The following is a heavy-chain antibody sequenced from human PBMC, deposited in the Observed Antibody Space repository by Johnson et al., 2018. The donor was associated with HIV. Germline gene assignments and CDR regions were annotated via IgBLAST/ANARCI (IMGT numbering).Heavy chain of an antibody. CDR3: ARVVLVRLAVAGPSRDAFDI. D-gene: IGHD6-19*01. CDR2: IKQGGSEK. J-gene: IGHJ3*02. V-gene: IGHV3-7*04. Sequence: VQLVESGGGLVQPGGSLRLSCAASGFTFSSYWMSWVRQAPGKGLEWVANIKQGGSEKYYVDSVKGRFTISRDNAKNSLYLQMNSLRAEDTALYYCARVVLVRLAVAGPSRDAFDIWGQGTMVTVSS. CDR1: GFTFSSYW.